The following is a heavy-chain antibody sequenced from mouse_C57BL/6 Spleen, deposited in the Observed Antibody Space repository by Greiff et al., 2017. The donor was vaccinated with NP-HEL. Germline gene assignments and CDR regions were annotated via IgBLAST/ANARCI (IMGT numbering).Heavy chain of an antibody. D-gene: IGHD1-2*01. J-gene: IGHJ1*03. Sequence: QVQLQQPGAELVKPGASVKLSCKASGYTFTSYWMQWVKQRPGQGLEWIGEIDPSDSYTNYNQKFKGKATLTVETSSSTAYMQLSSLTSEDSAVYYCARRITTGSSWYFDVWGTGTTVTVSS. CDR2: IDPSDSYT. V-gene: IGHV1-50*01. CDR1: GYTFTSYW. CDR3: ARRITTGSSWYFDV.